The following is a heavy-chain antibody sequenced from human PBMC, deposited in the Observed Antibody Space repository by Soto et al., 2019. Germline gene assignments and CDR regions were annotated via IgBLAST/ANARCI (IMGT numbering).Heavy chain of an antibody. D-gene: IGHD3-10*01. J-gene: IGHJ5*02. CDR3: ARDQGVLWFREFLNWFDP. CDR1: GGTFSSYT. CDR2: IIPILGIA. Sequence: QVQLVQSGAEVKKPGSSVKVSCKASGGTFSSYTISWVRQAPGQGLEWMGRIIPILGIANYAQKFQGRVTITADKSTSTAYMELSSLRSEDTAVYYCARDQGVLWFREFLNWFDPRGQGTLVTVSS. V-gene: IGHV1-69*08.